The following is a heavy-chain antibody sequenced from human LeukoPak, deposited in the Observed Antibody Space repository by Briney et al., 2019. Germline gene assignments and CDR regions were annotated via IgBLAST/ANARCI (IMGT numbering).Heavy chain of an antibody. V-gene: IGHV4-34*01. Sequence: PSETLSLTCAVYGGSFSGYYWSWIRQPPGKGLEWIGEINHSGSTNYNPSLKSRVTISVDTSKYQFSLKLSSVTAADTAVYYCARGRQSDFWSGYRYYYYYYMDVWGKGTTVTVSS. J-gene: IGHJ6*03. CDR2: INHSGST. CDR3: ARGRQSDFWSGYRYYYYYYMDV. D-gene: IGHD3-3*01. CDR1: GGSFSGYY.